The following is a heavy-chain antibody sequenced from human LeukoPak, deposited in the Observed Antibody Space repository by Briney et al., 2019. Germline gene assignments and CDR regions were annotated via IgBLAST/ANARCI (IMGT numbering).Heavy chain of an antibody. V-gene: IGHV4-38-2*01. CDR2: MYHSGST. CDR1: GYSISSGYY. D-gene: IGHD4-23*01. Sequence: SETLSLTCSVSGYSISSGYYWGWIRQPPGKGLDWIASMYHSGSTYYNPSLKSRVTISVDTSKNQFSLRLSSVTAADTAVYYCAKQGPTVVTHFDSWGQGTLVTVSS. J-gene: IGHJ4*02. CDR3: AKQGPTVVTHFDS.